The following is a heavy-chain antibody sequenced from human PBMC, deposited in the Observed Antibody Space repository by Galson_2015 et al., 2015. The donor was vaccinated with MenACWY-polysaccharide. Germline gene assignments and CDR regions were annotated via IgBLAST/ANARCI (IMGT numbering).Heavy chain of an antibody. V-gene: IGHV3-74*01. J-gene: IGHJ3*02. D-gene: IGHD2-2*01. CDR2: INSDGSST. CDR3: ARAPPHHCSTTTCPGRNAFDI. CDR1: GFTFSSYW. Sequence: SLRLSCAASGFTFSSYWMHWVRQAPGKGLVWVSRINSDGSSTSYADSVKGRFTISRDNAENTLYLQVNSLRAEDTAVYYCARAPPHHCSTTTCPGRNAFDIWGQGTMVTVSS.